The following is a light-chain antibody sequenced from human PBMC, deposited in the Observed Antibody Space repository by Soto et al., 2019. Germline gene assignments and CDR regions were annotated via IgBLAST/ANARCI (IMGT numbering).Light chain of an antibody. V-gene: IGKV3-15*01. CDR1: GSVSSN. CDR3: QQYNEWPLT. J-gene: IGKJ4*01. CDR2: NSF. Sequence: EIVMTQSPATLSVSQGERASLSCRASGSVSSNLAWYQQKPGQAPRLLIYNSFTRATGIPARVSGSGSGTEFTLTISSLQFEDFAVYYCQQYNEWPLTFGGGNKVEIK.